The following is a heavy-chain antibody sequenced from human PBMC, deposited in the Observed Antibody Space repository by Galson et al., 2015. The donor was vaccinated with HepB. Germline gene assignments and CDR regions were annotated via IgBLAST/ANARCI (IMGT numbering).Heavy chain of an antibody. J-gene: IGHJ4*02. CDR3: ATSRGEFSNGYYYYFDY. Sequence: SVKVSCKVSGYSVSELSMHWVRQAPGKGLEWMGGFDREHGGTVYAQKFQGRVRMTDDTSTDTAYMELSSLRSEDTAVYYCATSRGEFSNGYYYYFDYWGQGTLVTVSS. V-gene: IGHV1-24*01. CDR1: GYSVSELS. CDR2: FDREHGGT. D-gene: IGHD3-3*01.